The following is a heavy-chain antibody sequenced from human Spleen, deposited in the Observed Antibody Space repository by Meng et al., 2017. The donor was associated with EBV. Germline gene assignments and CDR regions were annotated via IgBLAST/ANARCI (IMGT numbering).Heavy chain of an antibody. CDR1: GDSISSFYY. V-gene: IGHV4-39*01. Sequence: LRRREAGPGQGRPSETLSLTCTGSGDSISSFYYWGWIRQPPGRGLEWIGSVHYTGSTYYSPSLKSRVTVSVDTSKNQFSLRLTSVTAADTAVYYCARPFPSWQSPRLDPFGAWGQGTLVTVSS. J-gene: IGHJ5*02. CDR2: VHYTGST. CDR3: ARPFPSWQSPRLDPFGA. D-gene: IGHD6-19*01.